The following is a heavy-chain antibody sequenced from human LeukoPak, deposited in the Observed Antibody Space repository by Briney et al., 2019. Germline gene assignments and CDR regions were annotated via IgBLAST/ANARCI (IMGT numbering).Heavy chain of an antibody. CDR3: ARVQWELSTVVAFDI. CDR2: ISSGSSYI. Sequence: GGSLRLSCAASGFTFSSYSMNWVRQAPGKGLEWVASISSGSSYIYYADSVKGRFTISRDNAKNSLYLQMNSLRAEDTAVYYCARVQWELSTVVAFDIWGQGTMVTVSS. CDR1: GFTFSSYS. J-gene: IGHJ3*02. D-gene: IGHD1-26*01. V-gene: IGHV3-21*01.